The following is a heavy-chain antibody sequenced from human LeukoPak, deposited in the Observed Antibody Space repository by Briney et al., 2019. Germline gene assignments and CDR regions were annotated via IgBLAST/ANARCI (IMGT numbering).Heavy chain of an antibody. V-gene: IGHV1-69*13. Sequence: SVKVSCKASGYTFTSYGISWVRQAPGQGLEWMGGIIPIFGAANYAQKFQGRVTITADESTSTAYMELSSLRSEDTAVYYCARVGLLWFGELFRYNWFDPWGQGTLVTVSS. J-gene: IGHJ5*02. CDR2: IIPIFGAA. CDR3: ARVGLLWFGELFRYNWFDP. D-gene: IGHD3-10*01. CDR1: GYTFTSYG.